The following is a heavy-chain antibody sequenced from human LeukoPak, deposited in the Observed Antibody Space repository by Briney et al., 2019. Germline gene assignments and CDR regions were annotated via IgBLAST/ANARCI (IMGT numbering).Heavy chain of an antibody. CDR3: ARDSYGPPYYYYYMDV. J-gene: IGHJ6*03. Sequence: GGSLRLSCAASGFTFSSYSMNWVRQAPGKGLEWVSSIGSSSSYIYYADSVKGRFTISRDNAKNSLYLQMNSLRAEDTAVYYCARDSYGPPYYYYYMDVWGKGTTVTVSS. CDR1: GFTFSSYS. CDR2: IGSSSSYI. D-gene: IGHD5-18*01. V-gene: IGHV3-21*01.